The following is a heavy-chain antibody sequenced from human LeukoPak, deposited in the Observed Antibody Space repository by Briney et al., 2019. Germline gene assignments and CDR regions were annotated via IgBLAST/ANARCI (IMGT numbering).Heavy chain of an antibody. CDR2: IKFQHDGGAT. V-gene: IGHV3-15*05. D-gene: IGHD2-21*01. CDR3: TIDAPSGHGVLFGD. CDR1: GNKFSLAL. Sequence: GGSLRDSRVATGNKFSLALMSWVRQAPGKGLEWIGHIKFQHDGGATDYAAPVKGRFTIPRDDSKNTVYLEMNSLKIEDTGMYYCTIDAPSGHGVLFGDWGQPILVTVSS. J-gene: IGHJ4*02.